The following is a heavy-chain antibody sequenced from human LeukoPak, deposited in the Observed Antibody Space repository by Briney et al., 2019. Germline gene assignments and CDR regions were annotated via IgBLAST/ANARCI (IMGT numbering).Heavy chain of an antibody. CDR1: GYSISSGYY. V-gene: IGHV4-38-2*02. D-gene: IGHD6-13*01. J-gene: IGHJ4*02. CDR2: IYHSGST. CDR3: ARDRGYSSSWYGGRDFDY. Sequence: SETLSLTCTVSGYSISSGYYWGWIRQPPGKGLEWIGSIYHSGSTYYNPSLKSRVTISVDTSKNQYSLKLSSVTAADTAAYYCARDRGYSSSWYGGRDFDYWGQGTLVTVSS.